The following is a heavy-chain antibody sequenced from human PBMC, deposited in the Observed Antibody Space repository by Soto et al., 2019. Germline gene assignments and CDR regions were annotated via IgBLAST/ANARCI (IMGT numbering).Heavy chain of an antibody. CDR1: GFTFSSYA. J-gene: IGHJ6*02. CDR2: ISGSGGST. Sequence: GGSLRLSCAASGFTFSSYAMSWVRQAPGKGLEWVSAISGSGGSTYYADSVKGRFTISRDNSKNTLYLQMNSLRAEDTAVYYCAKDPRYCSSTSCYRPYGMDVWGQGTTVTVSS. D-gene: IGHD2-2*02. V-gene: IGHV3-23*01. CDR3: AKDPRYCSSTSCYRPYGMDV.